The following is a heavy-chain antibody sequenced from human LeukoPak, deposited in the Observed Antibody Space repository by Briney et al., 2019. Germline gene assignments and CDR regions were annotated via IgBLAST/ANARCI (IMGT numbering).Heavy chain of an antibody. V-gene: IGHV3-30*03. D-gene: IGHD3-9*01. CDR3: ARDSPYYDILTGGFDY. J-gene: IGHJ4*02. CDR1: GFTFSSYG. Sequence: PGRSLRLSCTASGFTFSSYGMHWVRQAPGKGLEWVAVISYDGSNKYYADSVKGRFTISRDNSRNTLYLQMNSLRAEDTAVYYCARDSPYYDILTGGFDYWGQGTLVTVSS. CDR2: ISYDGSNK.